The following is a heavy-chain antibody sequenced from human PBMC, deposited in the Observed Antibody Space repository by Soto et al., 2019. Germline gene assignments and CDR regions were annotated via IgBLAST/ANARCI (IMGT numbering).Heavy chain of an antibody. Sequence: SETLSLTCTVSGGSISSGDYYWSWIRQPPGKGLEWIGYISYTGNAFYNPSLKGRLTISVDTSKNQFSLKLSSVTAADTAVYYCASRVVDVGYFGYWGQGTLVTVSS. D-gene: IGHD2-15*01. V-gene: IGHV4-30-4*01. CDR2: ISYTGNA. J-gene: IGHJ4*02. CDR3: ASRVVDVGYFGY. CDR1: GGSISSGDYY.